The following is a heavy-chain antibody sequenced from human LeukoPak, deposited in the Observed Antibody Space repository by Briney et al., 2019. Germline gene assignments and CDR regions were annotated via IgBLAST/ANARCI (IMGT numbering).Heavy chain of an antibody. J-gene: IGHJ1*01. D-gene: IGHD3-22*01. CDR1: GYSFTTYW. Sequence: GESLKISCKGSGYSFTTYWISWVRQMPGKGLEWMGRIDPSDSHTNYSPSFQGHVTTSVDKSISTAYLQWSSLEASDTAMYFCARHADYDTTGYYYVTYFLHWGQGTLVAVSS. CDR3: ARHADYDTTGYYYVTYFLH. CDR2: IDPSDSHT. V-gene: IGHV5-10-1*01.